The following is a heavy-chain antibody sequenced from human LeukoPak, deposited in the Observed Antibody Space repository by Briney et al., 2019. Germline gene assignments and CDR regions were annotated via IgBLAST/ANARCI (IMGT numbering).Heavy chain of an antibody. CDR3: ARRLCSSLTCNIGPSGNWLDP. Sequence: SETLSLTCTVSGGSMSNYWWNWIRQPPGKGLEWIGYIYYDGSTYYNPALNSRVTISKDTSKNQFSLKLNSVTAADTAVYYCARRLCSSLTCNIGPSGNWLDPWGQGTLVTVSS. CDR1: GGSMSNYW. V-gene: IGHV4-59*08. J-gene: IGHJ5*02. D-gene: IGHD2-2*02. CDR2: IYYDGST.